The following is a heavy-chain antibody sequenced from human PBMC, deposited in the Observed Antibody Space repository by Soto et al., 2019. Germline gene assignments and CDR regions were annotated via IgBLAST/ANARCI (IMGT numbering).Heavy chain of an antibody. D-gene: IGHD6-13*01. Sequence: GGSLRLSCAASGLTVSSNYRSWVRQAPGKGLEWVSVIYSGGSTYYADSVKGRFTISRDNSKNTLYLQMNSLRAEDTAVYYCASGRGVYSSSWYTRAFDYWGQGTLVTVSS. V-gene: IGHV3-53*01. J-gene: IGHJ4*02. CDR1: GLTVSSNY. CDR2: IYSGGST. CDR3: ASGRGVYSSSWYTRAFDY.